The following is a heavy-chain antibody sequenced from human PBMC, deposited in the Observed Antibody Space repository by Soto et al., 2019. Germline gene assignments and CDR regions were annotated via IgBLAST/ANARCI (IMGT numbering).Heavy chain of an antibody. CDR2: ISTDGSAT. V-gene: IGHV3-23*01. CDR3: TYNWNDGY. J-gene: IGHJ4*02. CDR1: GFTFSSYA. D-gene: IGHD1-20*01. Sequence: GGSLRFSCAASGFTFSSYAMSWVRQAPGKGLVWVSGISTDGSATMYADSGKGRFTISRDNSKNTLYLQMNSLRAEDTAVYYCTYNWNDGYWGQGTLVTSPQ.